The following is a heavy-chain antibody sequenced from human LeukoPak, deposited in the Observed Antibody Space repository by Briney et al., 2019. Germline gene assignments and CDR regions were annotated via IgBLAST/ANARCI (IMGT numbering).Heavy chain of an antibody. CDR3: GTGSPYYFDY. V-gene: IGHV4-34*01. CDR1: GVSFSGYY. CDR2: INHSGST. Sequence: SETLSLTCAVYGVSFSGYYWSWIRQPPGKGLEWIGEINHSGSTNYNPSLKSQVTISVDTSKNQFSLKLSSVTAADTAVYYCGTGSPYYFDYWGQGTLVTVSS. J-gene: IGHJ4*02. D-gene: IGHD3-10*01.